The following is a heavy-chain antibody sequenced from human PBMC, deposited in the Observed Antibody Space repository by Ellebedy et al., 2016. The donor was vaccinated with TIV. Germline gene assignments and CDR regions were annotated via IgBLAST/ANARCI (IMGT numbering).Heavy chain of an antibody. Sequence: PGGSLRLSCAASEFIFSNHGMSWVRQAPGKGLEWVAHINPDGSAEYYVDSVKGRFTISRDNAKRSLFLQMNSLRVDDTAVYYCVTWGQSYGRWGQGSLVTISS. D-gene: IGHD3-16*01. CDR1: EFIFSNHG. CDR2: INPDGSAE. V-gene: IGHV3-7*03. J-gene: IGHJ4*02. CDR3: VTWGQSYGR.